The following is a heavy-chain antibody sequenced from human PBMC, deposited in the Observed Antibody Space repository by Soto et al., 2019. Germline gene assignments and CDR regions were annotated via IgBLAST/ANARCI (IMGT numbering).Heavy chain of an antibody. Sequence: SETLSLTCTVSGCSISSYDWSWIRQPPGKGLEWIGYIYYSGSTNYNPSLKSRVTISVDTSKNQFSLKLSSVTAADTAVYYCARVGYSYGGYYYYYYMDVWGKGTTVTVSS. J-gene: IGHJ6*03. D-gene: IGHD5-18*01. CDR2: IYYSGST. V-gene: IGHV4-59*01. CDR3: ARVGYSYGGYYYYYYMDV. CDR1: GCSISSYD.